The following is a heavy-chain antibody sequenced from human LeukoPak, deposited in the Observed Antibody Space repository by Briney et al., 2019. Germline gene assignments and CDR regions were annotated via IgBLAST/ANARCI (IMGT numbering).Heavy chain of an antibody. CDR2: ISGSGGST. Sequence: GGSLRLSCAASGFAFSSYAMSWVRQAPGKGLEWVSAISGSGGSTYYADSVKGRFTISRDNSKNTLYLQMNSLRAEDTAVYYCAKGRPPSIAVAGLLDYWGQGTLVTVSS. CDR3: AKGRPPSIAVAGLLDY. CDR1: GFAFSSYA. D-gene: IGHD6-19*01. J-gene: IGHJ4*02. V-gene: IGHV3-23*01.